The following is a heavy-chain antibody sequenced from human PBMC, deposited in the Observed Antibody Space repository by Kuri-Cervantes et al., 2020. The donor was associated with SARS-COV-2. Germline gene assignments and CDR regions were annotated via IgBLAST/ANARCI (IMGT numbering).Heavy chain of an antibody. V-gene: IGHV3-53*01. CDR2: IYSGGGT. J-gene: IGHJ4*02. D-gene: IGHD3-16*01. CDR3: ATVYTMGVSLD. CDR1: GFTVSSNY. Sequence: GGSLRLSCAASGFTVSSNYMSWVRQAPGKGLEWVSVIYSGGGTYYADSVEGRFTISRDNYKNTLYLQMNSLRAEDTAVYYCATVYTMGVSLDWGQGTLVTVSS.